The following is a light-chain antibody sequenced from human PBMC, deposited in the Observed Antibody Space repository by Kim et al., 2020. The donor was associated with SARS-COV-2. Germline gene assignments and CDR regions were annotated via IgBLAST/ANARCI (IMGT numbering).Light chain of an antibody. CDR1: SDSVGNQG. CDR2: RND. V-gene: IGLV10-54*01. CDR3: SAWDSSLSSWV. Sequence: PTSTLTLTGNSDSVGNQGAARLQQEEGHPPKLLSYRNDNRPSGISERFSASRSVNTASLTITGLQPEDEADYYCSAWDSSLSSWVCGGGTQLTVL. J-gene: IGLJ3*02.